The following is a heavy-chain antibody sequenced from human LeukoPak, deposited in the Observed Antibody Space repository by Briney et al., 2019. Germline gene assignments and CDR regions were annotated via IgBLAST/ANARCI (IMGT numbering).Heavy chain of an antibody. Sequence: ASVKVSCKASGYTFTSYDINWVRQANGQGLEWMGWMNPNSGNTGYAQKFQGRVTMTRNTSISTAYMELSSLRSEDTAVYYCARKEIVGAAYYYYGMDVWGQGTTVTVSS. J-gene: IGHJ6*02. V-gene: IGHV1-8*01. D-gene: IGHD1-26*01. CDR3: ARKEIVGAAYYYYGMDV. CDR1: GYTFTSYD. CDR2: MNPNSGNT.